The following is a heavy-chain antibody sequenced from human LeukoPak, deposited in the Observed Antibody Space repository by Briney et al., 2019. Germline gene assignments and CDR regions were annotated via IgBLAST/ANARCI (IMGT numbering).Heavy chain of an antibody. D-gene: IGHD3-16*02. Sequence: SETLSLTCTVSGDSISNYYWSWIRQPAGKGLEWIGRIYSSGSTNYNPSLKSRVTMSVDTSKNQFSLKLSSVTAADTAVYYCARLRSVTRHDYVWGSYRRYYFDYWGQGTLVTVSS. V-gene: IGHV4-4*07. J-gene: IGHJ4*02. CDR2: IYSSGST. CDR1: GDSISNYY. CDR3: ARLRSVTRHDYVWGSYRRYYFDY.